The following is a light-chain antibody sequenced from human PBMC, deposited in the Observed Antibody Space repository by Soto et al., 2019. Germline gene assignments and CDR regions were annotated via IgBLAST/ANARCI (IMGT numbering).Light chain of an antibody. CDR1: SSDIGAYNF. J-gene: IGLJ2*01. CDR2: DVN. Sequence: QSALTQPASVSGSTGQSITISCNGTSSDIGAYNFVSWYQQHPGKAPKLMLYDVNIRPSGVSNRFSGSKSGNTASLTISGLQAEDEADYYCTSWTTSTTMIFGGGTQVTV. CDR3: TSWTTSTTMI. V-gene: IGLV2-14*03.